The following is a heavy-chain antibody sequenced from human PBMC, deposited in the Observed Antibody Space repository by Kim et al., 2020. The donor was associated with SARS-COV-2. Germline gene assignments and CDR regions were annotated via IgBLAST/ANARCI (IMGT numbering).Heavy chain of an antibody. D-gene: IGHD1-26*01. CDR3: ARDMVGATSDYFDY. Sequence: TPSLKSRGTISVDTSKNQFSLKLSSVTAADTAVYYCARDMVGATSDYFDYWGQGTLVTVSS. V-gene: IGHV4-59*01. J-gene: IGHJ4*02.